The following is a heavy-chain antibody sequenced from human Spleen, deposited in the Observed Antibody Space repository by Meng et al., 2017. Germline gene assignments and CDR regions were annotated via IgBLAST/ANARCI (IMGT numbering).Heavy chain of an antibody. CDR2: INPKSGDT. CDR3: ARDENISLGKLFGDY. Sequence: ASVKVSCKAPGSIFSNYVVSWVRQAPGQGLEWMGGINPKSGDTHYAQKFQGRVSMTGDTSISTAYVELSGLRSDDTAVYYCARDENISLGKLFGDYWGQGTPVTVSS. CDR1: GSIFSNYV. D-gene: IGHD2-21*01. V-gene: IGHV1-2*02. J-gene: IGHJ4*02.